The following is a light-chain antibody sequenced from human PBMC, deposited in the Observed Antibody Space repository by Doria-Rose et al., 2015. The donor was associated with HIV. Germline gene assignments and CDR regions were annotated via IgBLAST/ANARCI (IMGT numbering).Light chain of an antibody. CDR1: PSFSSTY. J-gene: IGKJ1*01. Sequence: LTQSPGTLSLSPGERATLSCRASPSFSSTYLAWYQQQPGQAPSLIIYDGSTRATGIPDRFSASGSGTDFTLTINRLEPEDCALYYCHQYGTSWTFGQGTKVEI. CDR2: DGS. CDR3: HQYGTSWT. V-gene: IGKV3-20*01.